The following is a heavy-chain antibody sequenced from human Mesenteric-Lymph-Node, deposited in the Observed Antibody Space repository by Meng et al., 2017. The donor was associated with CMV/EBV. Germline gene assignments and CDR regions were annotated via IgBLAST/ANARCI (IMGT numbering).Heavy chain of an antibody. D-gene: IGHD3-3*01. CDR3: ARMYYDFWSGYYKYYFEY. V-gene: IGHV4-30-4*01. CDR2: IYYSGAT. J-gene: IGHJ4*02. CDR1: GGSISGGDYY. Sequence: SETLSLTCTVSGGSISGGDYYWSWIRHSPGKGLEWIGFIYYSGATFHTPSLKSRLSMSVDAPKNQFSLKLSSVTAADTAVYYCARMYYDFWSGYYKYYFEYWGQGTLVTVSS.